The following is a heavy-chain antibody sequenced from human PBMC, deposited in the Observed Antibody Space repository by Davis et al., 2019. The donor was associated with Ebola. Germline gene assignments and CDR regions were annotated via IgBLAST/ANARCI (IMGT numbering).Heavy chain of an antibody. CDR1: GFTFSSYG. CDR3: AKDRDCSSTSCYSYYYYGMDV. CDR2: ISYDGSNK. V-gene: IGHV3-30*18. Sequence: PGESLKISCAASGFTFSSYGMHWVRQAPGKGLEWVAVISYDGSNKYYADSVKGRFTISRDNSKNTLYLQMNSLRAEDTAVYYCAKDRDCSSTSCYSYYYYGMDVWGQGTTVTVSS. J-gene: IGHJ6*02. D-gene: IGHD2-2*02.